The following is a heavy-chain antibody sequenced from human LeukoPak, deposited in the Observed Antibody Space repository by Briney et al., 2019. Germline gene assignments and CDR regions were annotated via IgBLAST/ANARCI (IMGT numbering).Heavy chain of an antibody. CDR2: IYYSGST. D-gene: IGHD6-19*01. Sequence: ETLSLTCTVSGGSISSSSYYWGWIRQPPGKGLEWIGSIYYSGSTYYNPSLKSRVTISVDTSKNQFSLKLSSVTAADTAVYYCARGRGGRQWLLYYYMDVWGKGTTVTISS. J-gene: IGHJ6*03. V-gene: IGHV4-39*07. CDR3: ARGRGGRQWLLYYYMDV. CDR1: GGSISSSSYY.